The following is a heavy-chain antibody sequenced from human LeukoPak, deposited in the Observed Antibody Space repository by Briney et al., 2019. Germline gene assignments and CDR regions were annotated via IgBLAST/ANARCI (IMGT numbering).Heavy chain of an antibody. J-gene: IGHJ4*02. CDR2: ITSQTRSYAT. D-gene: IGHD4-17*01. Sequence: GGSLRLSCAGSGFTFSSYGMIWVRQASGKGLEWVGHITSQTRSYATAYAASVNGRFTISRDDAKNTAYLQMSSLKTEDTAVYYCTGQRNYGDYPQWGRGTLVTVSS. CDR3: TGQRNYGDYPQ. V-gene: IGHV3-73*01. CDR1: GFTFSSYG.